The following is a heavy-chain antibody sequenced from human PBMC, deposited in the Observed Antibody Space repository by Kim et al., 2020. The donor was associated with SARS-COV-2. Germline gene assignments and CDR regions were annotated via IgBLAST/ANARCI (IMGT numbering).Heavy chain of an antibody. CDR2: ISYDGSNK. CDR3: AKNLGWGDYAGANGMDV. CDR1: GFTFSSYG. D-gene: IGHD4-17*01. V-gene: IGHV3-30*18. Sequence: GGSLRLSCAASGFTFSSYGMHWVRQAPGKGLEWVAVISYDGSNKYYADSVKGRFTISRDNSKNTLYLQMNSLRAEDTAVYYCAKNLGWGDYAGANGMDVWGQGTTVTVSS. J-gene: IGHJ6*02.